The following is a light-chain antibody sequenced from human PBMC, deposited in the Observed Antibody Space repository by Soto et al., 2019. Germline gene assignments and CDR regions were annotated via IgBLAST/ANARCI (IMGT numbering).Light chain of an antibody. CDR2: GAS. CDR3: QQYGGSPPIT. V-gene: IGKV3-20*01. CDR1: QSVSSRY. J-gene: IGKJ5*01. Sequence: EIVLTQSPGTLSLAAGERATLSCRASQSVSSRYLTWYQQKPGQAPRLLIYGASSRATGIPDRFSGSGSGTDFTLTISTLEPEDFAVYSCQQYGGSPPITFGQGTRLEIK.